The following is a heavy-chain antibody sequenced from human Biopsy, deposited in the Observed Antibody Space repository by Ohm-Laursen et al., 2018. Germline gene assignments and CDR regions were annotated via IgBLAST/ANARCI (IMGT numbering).Heavy chain of an antibody. J-gene: IGHJ5*02. CDR3: ARHPTGFWFDP. V-gene: IGHV4-39*01. CDR1: GGSIGSGGYY. Sequence: SETLSLTCNVSGGSIGSGGYYWSWVRQYPGKGLEWIGRFYNTETTFYNPSLKSRVTISVDTSTNQFSLKVSSVTAADTALYFCARHPTGFWFDPWGHGTLVTVSS. CDR2: FYNTETT.